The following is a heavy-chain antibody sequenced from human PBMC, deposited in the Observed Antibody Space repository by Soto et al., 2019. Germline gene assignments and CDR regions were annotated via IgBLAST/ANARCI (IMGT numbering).Heavy chain of an antibody. Sequence: EVQVVESGGXLVQPGGSLRLSCAASGFTFSRYDMHWVRQATGRGLEWVSGIGTSGDTYYAGSVKGRFTISRENAKNSVYLQMNSLRAGDTAVYYCARGALGFDPWGQGTLVAVSS. D-gene: IGHD6-6*01. V-gene: IGHV3-13*04. CDR1: GFTFSRYD. CDR3: ARGALGFDP. J-gene: IGHJ5*02. CDR2: IGTSGDT.